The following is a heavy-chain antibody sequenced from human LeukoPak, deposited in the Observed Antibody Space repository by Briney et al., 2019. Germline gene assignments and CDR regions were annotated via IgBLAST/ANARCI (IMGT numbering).Heavy chain of an antibody. J-gene: IGHJ4*02. D-gene: IGHD6-13*01. V-gene: IGHV4-59*01. CDR1: GGSISSYY. Sequence: PSETLSLTCTVSGGSISSYYWSWIRQPPGKGLEWIGYIYYSGSTNYNPSLKSRVTISVDTSKNQFSLKLSSVTAADTAVYYCARESHSRSLDYWGQGTLVTVSS. CDR2: IYYSGST. CDR3: ARESHSRSLDY.